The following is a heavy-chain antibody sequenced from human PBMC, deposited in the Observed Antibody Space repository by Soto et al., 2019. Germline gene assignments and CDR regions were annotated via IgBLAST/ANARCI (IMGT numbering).Heavy chain of an antibody. CDR3: TTLRDYDILTGYHPS. V-gene: IGHV3-15*01. CDR1: GFTFYGAW. Sequence: GGSLRLSCAASGFTFYGAWMSWVRQAPGKGLQWVGHIKSKADGGTTDYATPVKGRFTIARDDSKDTLYLQMSSLKSEDTGVYYCTTLRDYDILTGYHPSWGQGTLVTVSS. D-gene: IGHD3-9*01. CDR2: IKSKADGGTT. J-gene: IGHJ4*01.